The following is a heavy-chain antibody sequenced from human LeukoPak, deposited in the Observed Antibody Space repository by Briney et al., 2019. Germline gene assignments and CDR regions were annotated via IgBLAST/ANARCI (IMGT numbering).Heavy chain of an antibody. CDR1: GGSFSGYY. CDR3: ARGVIYSVQYYYYYYMDV. J-gene: IGHJ6*03. CDR2: INHSGST. Sequence: SETLSLTCAVYGGSFSGYYWSWIRQPPGKGLEWIGEINHSGSTNYNPSRKSRVTISVDTSKNPFSLKLSSVTAADTAVYYCARGVIYSVQYYYYYYMDVWGKGTTVTVSS. D-gene: IGHD5/OR15-5a*01. V-gene: IGHV4-34*01.